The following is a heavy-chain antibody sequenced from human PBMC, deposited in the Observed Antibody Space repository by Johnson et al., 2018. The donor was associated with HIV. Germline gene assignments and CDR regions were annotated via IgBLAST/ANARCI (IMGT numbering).Heavy chain of an antibody. CDR1: GFTFSSYA. CDR2: ISYDGSNK. J-gene: IGHJ3*02. V-gene: IGHV3-30*04. CDR3: ARDVGGGYYDFDM. Sequence: VQLVESGGGVVQPGRSLRLSCAASGFTFSSYAMHWVRQAPCKGLEWVAVISYDGSNKYYADSVKGRFTISRDNSKNTVYLQINSLRVEDTALYYCARDVGGGYYDFDMWGQGTMVTVSS. D-gene: IGHD3-22*01.